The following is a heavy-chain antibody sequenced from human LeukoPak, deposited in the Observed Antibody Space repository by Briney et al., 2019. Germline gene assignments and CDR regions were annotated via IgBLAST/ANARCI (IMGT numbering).Heavy chain of an antibody. V-gene: IGHV1-8*01. D-gene: IGHD3-22*01. J-gene: IGHJ3*02. CDR3: ASDYYYDSSGYPHPGPDAFDI. CDR1: GYTFTSYD. Sequence: ASVKVSCKASGYTFTSYDINWVRQATGQGLEWMGWMNPNSGNTGYAQKFQGRVTVTRNTSTSTAYMELSSLRSEDTAVYYCASDYYYDSSGYPHPGPDAFDIWGQGTMVTVSS. CDR2: MNPNSGNT.